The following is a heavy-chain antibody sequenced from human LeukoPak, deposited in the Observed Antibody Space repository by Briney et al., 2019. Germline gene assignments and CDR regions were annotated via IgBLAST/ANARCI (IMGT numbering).Heavy chain of an antibody. D-gene: IGHD5-18*01. J-gene: IGHJ4*02. V-gene: IGHV3-30*18. Sequence: GGSLRLSCAASGFTFSSYGMHWVRQAPGKGLEWVAVISYDGSNKYYADSVKGRFTISRDNSKNTLHLQMNGLRAEDTAVYYCAKDTAIVSWGQGTLVTVSS. CDR2: ISYDGSNK. CDR3: AKDTAIVS. CDR1: GFTFSSYG.